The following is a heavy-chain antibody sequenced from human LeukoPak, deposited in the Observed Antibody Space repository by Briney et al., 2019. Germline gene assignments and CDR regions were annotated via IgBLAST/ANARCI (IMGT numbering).Heavy chain of an antibody. Sequence: GGSLRLSCAASGFTFSGYAVHWVRQAPGKGLEWVAVISYDGSNKYYADSVEGRFTISRDNSKNTLYLQMNSLRAEDTAVYYCARDGLVRFLEWLSNLDYWGQGTLVTVSS. CDR2: ISYDGSNK. CDR3: ARDGLVRFLEWLSNLDY. D-gene: IGHD3-3*01. J-gene: IGHJ4*02. CDR1: GFTFSGYA. V-gene: IGHV3-30-3*01.